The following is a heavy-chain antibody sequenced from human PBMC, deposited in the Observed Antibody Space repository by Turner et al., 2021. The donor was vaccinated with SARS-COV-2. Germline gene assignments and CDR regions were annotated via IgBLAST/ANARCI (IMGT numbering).Heavy chain of an antibody. Sequence: EVQLVASGGGLIQSGGALRPPCAASGFTVRGNYMSWVRQAPGKGLVCVSVIYSGGSTYYADSVKGRFTISRDNSKNTLYLQMNSLRAEDTAVYYCARQLTTVTTWFDPWGQGTLVTVSS. CDR3: ARQLTTVTTWFDP. V-gene: IGHV3-53*01. CDR2: IYSGGST. CDR1: GFTVRGNY. D-gene: IGHD4-17*01. J-gene: IGHJ5*02.